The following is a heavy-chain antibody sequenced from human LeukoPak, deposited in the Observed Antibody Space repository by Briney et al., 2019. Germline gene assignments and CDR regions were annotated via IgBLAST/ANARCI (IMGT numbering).Heavy chain of an antibody. J-gene: IGHJ5*02. V-gene: IGHV3-23*01. CDR3: AKDYRAGATRWFDP. CDR2: ISGSGGGP. CDR1: GLTFSSYA. Sequence: GGSLRLSCAASGLTFSSYAMTWVRQAPGKGLEWVSTISGSGGGPSHADSVKGRFTISRDNSKDTLYLQMNSLRAEDTAVYYCAKDYRAGATRWFDPWGRGTLVTVSS. D-gene: IGHD1-26*01.